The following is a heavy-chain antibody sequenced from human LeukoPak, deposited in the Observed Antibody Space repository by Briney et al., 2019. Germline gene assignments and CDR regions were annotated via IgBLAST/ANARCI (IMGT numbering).Heavy chain of an antibody. J-gene: IGHJ5*02. D-gene: IGHD3-22*01. CDR1: GYTFTSYD. Sequence: ASVKVSCKASGYTFTSYDINWVRQATGQGLEWMGWMNPNSGNTGYAQKFQGRVTMTRNTSISTAYMELSSLRSEDTAVYYCAKVDYYDGSGNWFDPWGLGTLVTVSS. CDR2: MNPNSGNT. V-gene: IGHV1-8*01. CDR3: AKVDYYDGSGNWFDP.